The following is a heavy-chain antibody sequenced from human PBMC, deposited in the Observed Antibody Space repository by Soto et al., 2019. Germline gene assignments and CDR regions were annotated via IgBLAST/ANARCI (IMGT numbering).Heavy chain of an antibody. CDR1: GDSVSSNSAA. CDR3: ARGSDSCSWYGNWFDP. Sequence: QVQLQQSGPGLVKPSQTLSLTCAISGDSVSSNSAAWNWIRQSPSKVFEWRVRKYWRSNWYNVYAVSVHSRITLNPATSKNQFSLQLNSVTPEDTAVYYCARGSDSCSWYGNWFDPWGQGTLVTVSS. V-gene: IGHV6-1*01. D-gene: IGHD6-13*01. J-gene: IGHJ5*02. CDR2: KYWRSNWYN.